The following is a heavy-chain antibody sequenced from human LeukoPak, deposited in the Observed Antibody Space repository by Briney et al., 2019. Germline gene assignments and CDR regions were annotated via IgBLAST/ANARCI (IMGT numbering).Heavy chain of an antibody. V-gene: IGHV3-23*01. Sequence: PGGSLRLSCAASGFTFSSYAMSWVRQAPGKGLEWVSAISGSGGSTYYADSVKGRFTISRDNSKNTLYLQMNSLRAEDTAVYYCARPSGSYYNGLDYWGQGTLVTVSS. J-gene: IGHJ4*02. CDR3: ARPSGSYYNGLDY. CDR2: ISGSGGST. CDR1: GFTFSSYA. D-gene: IGHD3-10*01.